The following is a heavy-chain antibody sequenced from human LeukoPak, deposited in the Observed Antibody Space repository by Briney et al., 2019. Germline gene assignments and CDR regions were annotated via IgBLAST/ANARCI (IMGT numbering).Heavy chain of an antibody. CDR3: ARVVYDSSGYPWGLDYYYYYSMDV. D-gene: IGHD3-22*01. CDR1: GGSISSYY. V-gene: IGHV4-59*01. CDR2: IYYSGST. Sequence: SETLSLTCTVPGGSISSYYWSWIRQPPGKGLAWIGYIYYSGSTNYNPSLKSRVTISVDRSKNQFSLNLSSVTTADTPVYYCARVVYDSSGYPWGLDYYYYYSMDVWGKGTTVTVSS. J-gene: IGHJ6*03.